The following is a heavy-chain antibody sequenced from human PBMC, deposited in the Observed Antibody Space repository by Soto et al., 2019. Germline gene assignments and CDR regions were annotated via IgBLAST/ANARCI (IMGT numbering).Heavy chain of an antibody. D-gene: IGHD3-9*01. V-gene: IGHV1-2*02. CDR1: GYTFTGYY. CDR2: INPNSGGT. CDR3: ARDTATNYDILTGPGDY. Sequence: VKVSCKASGYTFTGYYMHWVRQAPGQGLEWMGWINPNSGGTNYAQKFQGRVTMTRDTSISTAYMELSRLRSDDTAVYYCARDTATNYDILTGPGDYWGQGTLVTVSS. J-gene: IGHJ4*02.